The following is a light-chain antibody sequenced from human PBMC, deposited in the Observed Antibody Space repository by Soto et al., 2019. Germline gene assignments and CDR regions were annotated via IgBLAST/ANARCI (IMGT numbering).Light chain of an antibody. CDR3: QQSSSTPLT. CDR2: GAS. Sequence: DIQMTQSPSYLSASVGGTVTITCRASQNIDNYLNWYQHEPGKAPKLLIYGASTLHSGVPSRFSGSGSGTDFSLTIASLQPEDFATYYCQQSSSTPLTFGPWTTV. V-gene: IGKV1-39*01. CDR1: QNIDNY. J-gene: IGKJ3*01.